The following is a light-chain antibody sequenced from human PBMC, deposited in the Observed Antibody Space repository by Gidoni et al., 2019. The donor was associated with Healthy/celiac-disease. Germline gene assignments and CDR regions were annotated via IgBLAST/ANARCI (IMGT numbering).Light chain of an antibody. V-gene: IGKV1-39*01. CDR3: QQSYSTPLT. J-gene: IGKJ4*01. Sequence: DIQLTQSPSSLSASVGDRVNITCRASQSISSYLNWYQQKPGKAPKLLIYAASILQSGVPSRFSVIGSVTDFTLTISSLQPEDFATYYCQQSYSTPLTFGGGTKVEIK. CDR2: AAS. CDR1: QSISSY.